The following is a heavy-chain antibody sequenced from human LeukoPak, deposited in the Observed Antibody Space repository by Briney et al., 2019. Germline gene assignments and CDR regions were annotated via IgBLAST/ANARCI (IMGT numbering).Heavy chain of an antibody. J-gene: IGHJ2*01. Sequence: ASVKVSCKASGYTFTGYYMHWVRQAPGQGLEWMGWINPNSGGTNYAQKFQGRVTMTRDTSISTAYMELSRLRSDDTAVYYCATLAVAAGGYFDLWGRGTLVTVSS. D-gene: IGHD6-19*01. CDR1: GYTFTGYY. CDR3: ATLAVAAGGYFDL. CDR2: INPNSGGT. V-gene: IGHV1-2*02.